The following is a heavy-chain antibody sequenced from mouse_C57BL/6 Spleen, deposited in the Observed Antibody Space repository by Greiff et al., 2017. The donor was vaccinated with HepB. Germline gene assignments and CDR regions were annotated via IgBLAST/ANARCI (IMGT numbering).Heavy chain of an antibody. Sequence: VKVEESGPGLVAPSQSLSITCTVSGFSLTSYGVSWVRQPPGKGLEWLGVIWGDGSTNYHSALISRLSISKDNSKSQVFLKLNSLQTDDTATYYCAKGNYGNYLSYWYFDVWGTGTTVTVSS. CDR1: GFSLTSYG. CDR3: AKGNYGNYLSYWYFDV. CDR2: IWGDGST. J-gene: IGHJ1*03. D-gene: IGHD2-1*01. V-gene: IGHV2-3*01.